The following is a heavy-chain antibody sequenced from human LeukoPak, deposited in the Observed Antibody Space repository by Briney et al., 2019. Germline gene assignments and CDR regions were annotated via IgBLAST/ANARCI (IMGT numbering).Heavy chain of an antibody. V-gene: IGHV3-48*03. D-gene: IGHD5-12*01. J-gene: IGHJ4*02. CDR1: GFTFSSYE. CDR3: ASPQTSGYAFGY. CDR2: ISGSGRTI. Sequence: GGSLRLSCAASGFTFSSYEMIWVRQAPGKGLECISYISGSGRTIYYADSVKGRFTISRDNAKNSLYLQMYNLRAGDTAAYYCASPQTSGYAFGYWGQGTLVTVSS.